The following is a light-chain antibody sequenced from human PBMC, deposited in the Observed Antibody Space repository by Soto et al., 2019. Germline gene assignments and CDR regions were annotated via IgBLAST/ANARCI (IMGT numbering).Light chain of an antibody. Sequence: EIVLTQSPGTLSLSPGERATLSCRASQSVSSAYLAWYQHKPGQHPTLLIYAASSRVTGIPDRFSGSGSGTDFTLTISRREPEDFAVYYCQQYGSSSTWTFGQGTKVEIK. CDR3: QQYGSSSTWT. CDR1: QSVSSAY. J-gene: IGKJ1*01. CDR2: AAS. V-gene: IGKV3-20*01.